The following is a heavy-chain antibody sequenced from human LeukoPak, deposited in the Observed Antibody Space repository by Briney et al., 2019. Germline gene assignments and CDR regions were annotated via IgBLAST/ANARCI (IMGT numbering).Heavy chain of an antibody. CDR3: ASAGGDSRSPLPFYY. J-gene: IGHJ4*02. D-gene: IGHD6-6*01. CDR2: IKQDGSEK. Sequence: GGSLRLSCVASGFTFGKYWMSWVRQAPGKGLEWVANIKQDGSEKYNVDSVKGRFTISRDNAENSLSLQMNSLRAEDTAVYYCASAGGDSRSPLPFYYWGQGTLVTVSS. V-gene: IGHV3-7*03. CDR1: GFTFGKYW.